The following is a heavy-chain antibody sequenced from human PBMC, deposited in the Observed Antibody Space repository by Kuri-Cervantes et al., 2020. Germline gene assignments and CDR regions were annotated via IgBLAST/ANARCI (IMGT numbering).Heavy chain of an antibody. D-gene: IGHD5-12*01. CDR1: GFTFDDYA. J-gene: IGHJ4*02. CDR3: AKEDYIVVLYYFDY. Sequence: GGSLRLSCAASGFTFDDYAMHWVRQVPGKGLEWVSGISWNSGDIGYADSVKGRFTISRDNSKNTLYLQMNSLRAEDTAVYYCAKEDYIVVLYYFDYWGQGTLVTVSS. V-gene: IGHV3-9*01. CDR2: ISWNSGDI.